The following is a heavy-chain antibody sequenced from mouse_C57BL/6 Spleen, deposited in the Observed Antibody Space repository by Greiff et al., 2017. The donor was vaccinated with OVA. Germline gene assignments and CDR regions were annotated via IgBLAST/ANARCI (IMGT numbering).Heavy chain of an antibody. CDR1: GYTFTSYW. D-gene: IGHD1-1*01. CDR3: ASSGYYGSRNAY. CDR2: IYPGSGST. V-gene: IGHV1-55*01. J-gene: IGHJ3*01. Sequence: QVQLQQPGAELVKPGASVKMSCKASGYTFTSYWITWVKQRPGQGLEWIGDIYPGSGSTNYNEKFKSKATLTVDTSSSTAYMQLSSLTSGDSAVYYCASSGYYGSRNAYWGQGTLVTVSA.